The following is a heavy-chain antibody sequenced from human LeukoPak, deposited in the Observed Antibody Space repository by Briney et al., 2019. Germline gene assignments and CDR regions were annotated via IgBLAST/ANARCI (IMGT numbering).Heavy chain of an antibody. CDR3: ARAEDGYGSGRPIDY. Sequence: ASVKVSCKASGYTFTSYYMHWVRQAPGQGLEWMGIINPSGGSTSYAQKFQGRVTMTRDTSTSTVYMELSSPRSEDTAVYYCARAEDGYGSGRPIDYWGQGTLVTVSS. J-gene: IGHJ4*02. CDR1: GYTFTSYY. D-gene: IGHD3-10*01. CDR2: INPSGGST. V-gene: IGHV1-46*01.